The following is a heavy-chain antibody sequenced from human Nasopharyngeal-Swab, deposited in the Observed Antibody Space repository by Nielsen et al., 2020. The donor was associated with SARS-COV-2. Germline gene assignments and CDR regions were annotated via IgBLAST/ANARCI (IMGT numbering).Heavy chain of an antibody. Sequence: ASVKVSCQASGYTFTSYAMNWVRQAPGQGLEWMGWINTNTGNPTYAQGFTGRFVFSLDTSVSTAYLQISSLKAEDTAVYYCARDLFEVYVLLWFGESSMDVWGQGTTVTVSS. J-gene: IGHJ6*02. CDR2: INTNTGNP. V-gene: IGHV7-4-1*02. CDR1: GYTFTSYA. CDR3: ARDLFEVYVLLWFGESSMDV. D-gene: IGHD3-10*01.